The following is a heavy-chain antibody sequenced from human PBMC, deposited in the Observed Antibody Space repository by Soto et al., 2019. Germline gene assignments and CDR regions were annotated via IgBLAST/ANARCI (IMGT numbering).Heavy chain of an antibody. Sequence: PSETLSLTCTVSGGSISSSSYYWGWIRQPPGKGLEWIGSIYYSGSTYYNPSLKSRVTISVDTSKNQFSLKLSSVTAADTAVYYCARLIARGVWFGELSPLNWFDPWGQGTLVTVSS. D-gene: IGHD3-10*01. CDR1: GGSISSSSYY. J-gene: IGHJ5*02. CDR3: ARLIARGVWFGELSPLNWFDP. V-gene: IGHV4-39*01. CDR2: IYYSGST.